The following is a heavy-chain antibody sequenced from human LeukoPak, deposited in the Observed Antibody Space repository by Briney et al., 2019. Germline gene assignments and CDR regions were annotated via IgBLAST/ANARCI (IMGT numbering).Heavy chain of an antibody. V-gene: IGHV3-7*03. Sequence: GGSLRLSCAASGFTFRSYWMTWVRQAPGKGLEWVAIIKPDGSERYYVDSVKGRFTIFRDTGKNSLYLQMNSLRVEDTAVYYCGRATLTALVTHWGQGTLVTVSS. CDR1: GFTFRSYW. CDR3: GRATLTALVTH. D-gene: IGHD5-18*01. CDR2: IKPDGSER. J-gene: IGHJ4*02.